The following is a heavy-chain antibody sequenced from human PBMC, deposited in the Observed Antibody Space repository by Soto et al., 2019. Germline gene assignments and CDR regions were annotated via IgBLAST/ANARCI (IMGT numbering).Heavy chain of an antibody. V-gene: IGHV3-30-3*01. CDR1: GFTFSSYA. J-gene: IGHJ4*02. CDR2: ISYDGSNK. CDR3: ARDLSLYSGWPRFDY. Sequence: QVQLVESGGGVVQPGRSLRLSCAASGFTFSSYAMHWVRQAPGKGLEWVAVISYDGSNKYYADSVKGRFTISRDNSKNTLYLQMNSLRAEDTAVYYCARDLSLYSGWPRFDYWGQGTLVTVSS. D-gene: IGHD6-25*01.